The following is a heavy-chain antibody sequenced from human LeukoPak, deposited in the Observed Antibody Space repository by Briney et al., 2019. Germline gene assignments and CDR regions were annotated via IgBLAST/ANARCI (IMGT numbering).Heavy chain of an antibody. CDR1: GFSFTSYE. Sequence: GGSLRLSCAASGFSFTSYEMHWVRQAPGKGLEWVAVISYDGSNKYYADSVKGRFTIARDNSKNTVYLQMNSLRAEDTAVYYCAKDVPEHSSILLQDYGGFDYWGQGTLVTVSS. CDR3: AKDVPEHSSILLQDYGGFDY. J-gene: IGHJ4*02. D-gene: IGHD2-2*01. CDR2: ISYDGSNK. V-gene: IGHV3-30*18.